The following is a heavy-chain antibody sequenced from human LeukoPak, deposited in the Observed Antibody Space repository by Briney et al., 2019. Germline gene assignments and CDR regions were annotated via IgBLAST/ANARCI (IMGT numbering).Heavy chain of an antibody. CDR1: GYTFTSYG. CDR2: INPSGGST. D-gene: IGHD1/OR15-1a*01. V-gene: IGHV1-46*01. Sequence: ASVKVSCKASGYTFTSYGISWVRQAPGQGLEWMGIINPSGGSTSYAQKFQGRVTMTRDMSTSTVYMELSSLRSEDTAVYYCARDWAGTRPHYYFDCWGQGTLVTVSS. J-gene: IGHJ4*02. CDR3: ARDWAGTRPHYYFDC.